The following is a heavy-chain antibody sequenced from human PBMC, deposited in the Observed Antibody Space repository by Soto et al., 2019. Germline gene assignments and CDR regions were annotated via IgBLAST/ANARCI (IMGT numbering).Heavy chain of an antibody. J-gene: IGHJ4*02. D-gene: IGHD2-15*01. CDR1: GGSISSYY. V-gene: IGHV4-4*07. CDR2: IYTSGST. Sequence: SETLSLTCTVSGGSISSYYWSWIRQPAGKGLEWIGRIYTSGSTNYNPSLKSRVTMSVDTSKNQFSLKLSSVTAADTAVYYCARGGYSGGSCHVDYWGSGTLVTVSS. CDR3: ARGGYSGGSCHVDY.